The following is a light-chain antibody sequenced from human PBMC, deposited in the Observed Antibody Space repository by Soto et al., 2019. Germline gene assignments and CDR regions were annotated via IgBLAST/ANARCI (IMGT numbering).Light chain of an antibody. J-gene: IGKJ1*01. CDR1: ESIRTW. Sequence: QSPTTLSASIGDRVTITCRASESIRTWLAWYQHKPGKAPILLISDASTLQSDVPSRFSGAVSGTDFTLTITNLQPEDFATYFCQQSYSTPWTFGLGTKVDIK. CDR2: DAS. V-gene: IGKV1-39*01. CDR3: QQSYSTPWT.